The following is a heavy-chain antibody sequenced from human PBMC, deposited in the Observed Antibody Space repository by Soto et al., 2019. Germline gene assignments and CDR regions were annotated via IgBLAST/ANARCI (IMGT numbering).Heavy chain of an antibody. CDR1: DASIARRRYS. Sequence: SGTLSLSCTVSDASIARRRYSWNWFRQPPGKGLEWIGNIYYSGGTYYNPSLKSRVTISVDTSKNQLSLELSSVTAADTAVYYCARSVVRGVGYYYYGMDVWGQGTTVT. CDR3: ARSVVRGVGYYYYGMDV. CDR2: IYYSGGT. J-gene: IGHJ6*02. V-gene: IGHV4-39*01. D-gene: IGHD3-10*01.